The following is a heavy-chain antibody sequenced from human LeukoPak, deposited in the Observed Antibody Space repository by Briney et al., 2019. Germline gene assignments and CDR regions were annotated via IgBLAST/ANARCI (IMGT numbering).Heavy chain of an antibody. J-gene: IGHJ4*02. Sequence: GGSLRLSCAASGFTVSSNYMSWVRQAPGKGLEWVSAISGSGGSTYYADSVKGRFTISRDNSKNTLYLQMNSLRAEDTAVYYCAKDQDDALDYWGQGTLVTVSS. CDR1: GFTVSSNY. CDR3: AKDQDDALDY. V-gene: IGHV3-23*01. D-gene: IGHD2-15*01. CDR2: ISGSGGST.